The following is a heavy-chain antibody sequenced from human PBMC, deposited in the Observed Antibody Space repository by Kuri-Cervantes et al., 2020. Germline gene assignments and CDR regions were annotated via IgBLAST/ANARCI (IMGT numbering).Heavy chain of an antibody. D-gene: IGHD6-19*01. V-gene: IGHV3-43*01. Sequence: GGSLRLSCAASGFTFDDYTMHWVRQAPGKGLEWVSLISWDGGSTYYADPVKGRFTISRDNSKNSLYLQMNSLRAEDTAVYYCARDPSGWYIASYFDYWGQGTLVTVSS. CDR2: ISWDGGST. J-gene: IGHJ4*02. CDR1: GFTFDDYT. CDR3: ARDPSGWYIASYFDY.